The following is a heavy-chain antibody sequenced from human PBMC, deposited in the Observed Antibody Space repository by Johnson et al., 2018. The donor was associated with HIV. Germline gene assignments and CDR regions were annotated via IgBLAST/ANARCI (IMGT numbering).Heavy chain of an antibody. CDR2: IRYDGSNK. CDR1: GFTFRNYG. D-gene: IGHD1-26*01. Sequence: QVLLVESGGGVVQPGGSLRLSCAASGFTFRNYGIHWVRQAPGNGLEWAAFIRYDGSNKYYADSVKGRFTISRDNAKNSLYLQMNSLRAEDTAGYYWATFGGGSFHAFDIWGQGTMVTVSS. J-gene: IGHJ3*02. V-gene: IGHV3-30*02. CDR3: ATFGGGSFHAFDI.